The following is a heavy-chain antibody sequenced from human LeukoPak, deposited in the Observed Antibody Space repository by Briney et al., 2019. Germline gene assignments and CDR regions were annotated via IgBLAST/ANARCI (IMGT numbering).Heavy chain of an antibody. Sequence: ASVKVSCKASGGTFSSYAISWVRQAPGQGLEWMGGIIPILGTANYAQKFQGRVTITADESTSTAYMELSSLRSEDTAVYYCASPPGYGDYRFYYWGQGTLVTVSS. J-gene: IGHJ4*02. CDR3: ASPPGYGDYRFYY. V-gene: IGHV1-69*13. CDR2: IIPILGTA. D-gene: IGHD4-17*01. CDR1: GGTFSSYA.